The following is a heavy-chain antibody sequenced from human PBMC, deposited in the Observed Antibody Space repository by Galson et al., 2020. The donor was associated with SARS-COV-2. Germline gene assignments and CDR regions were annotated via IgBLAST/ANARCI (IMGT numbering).Heavy chain of an antibody. CDR1: GGSISSYY. CDR3: ARANGREITLCGVVSHPYYFDY. V-gene: IGHV4-59*01. J-gene: IGHJ4*02. CDR2: IYYSGST. D-gene: IGHD3-3*01. Sequence: SQTLSLTCTVSGGSISSYYWSWIRQPPGKGLEWIGYIYYSGSTNNNPSLKSRVTISVDTSKNQFSLRLSSVTAADTAVYYCARANGREITLCGVVSHPYYFDYWGQGTLVTVSS.